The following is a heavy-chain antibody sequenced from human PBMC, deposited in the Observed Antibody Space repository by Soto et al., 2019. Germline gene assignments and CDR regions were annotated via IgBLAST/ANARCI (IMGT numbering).Heavy chain of an antibody. V-gene: IGHV1-3*01. Sequence: QVHLVQSGAEVKKPGASVKLSCTASGYTFSSSGIHWVRQAPGQRLEWVGWINAGNGDTYYSQNFQARVTISTNTSASTAYMELSGLTSEDTAVYYCARYLTGSYYQLHYWGQGSLVTVSS. CDR3: ARYLTGSYYQLHY. J-gene: IGHJ4*02. CDR2: INAGNGDT. CDR1: GYTFSSSG. D-gene: IGHD1-26*01.